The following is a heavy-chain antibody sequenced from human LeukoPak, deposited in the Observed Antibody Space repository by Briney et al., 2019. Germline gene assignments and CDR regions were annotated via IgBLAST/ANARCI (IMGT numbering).Heavy chain of an antibody. V-gene: IGHV3-74*01. J-gene: IGHJ4*02. CDR1: GFTFSSYW. Sequence: GESLKISCAASGFTFSSYWMHWVRQAPGKGLVWVSRINSDGSSISNADSVKGRLTISRDNAKNTLHLQMDSLRAEDTAVYYCVRDLSGIAALWGQGTLVTVSS. D-gene: IGHD6-13*01. CDR3: VRDLSGIAAL. CDR2: INSDGSSI.